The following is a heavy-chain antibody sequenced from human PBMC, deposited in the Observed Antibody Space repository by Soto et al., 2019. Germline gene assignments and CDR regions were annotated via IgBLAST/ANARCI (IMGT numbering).Heavy chain of an antibody. CDR2: IWYDGSNK. CDR3: ARDSYDILTGNNWFDP. CDR1: GFTFSSYA. V-gene: IGHV3-33*08. J-gene: IGHJ5*02. D-gene: IGHD3-9*01. Sequence: GGSLRLSCAASGFTFSSYAMSWVRQAPGKGLEWVAVIWYDGSNKYYADSVKGRFTISRDNSKNTLYLQMNSLRVEDTAVYYCARDSYDILTGNNWFDPWGQGTLVTVSS.